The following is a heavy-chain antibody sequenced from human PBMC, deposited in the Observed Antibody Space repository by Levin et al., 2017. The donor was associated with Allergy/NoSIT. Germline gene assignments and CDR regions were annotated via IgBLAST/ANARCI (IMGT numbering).Heavy chain of an antibody. V-gene: IGHV3-48*02. CDR2: ISSSGTT. CDR1: GFTFSSHS. J-gene: IGHJ4*02. CDR3: AREEGSGSYFPY. D-gene: IGHD1-26*01. Sequence: GGSRRLSCAASGFTFSSHSMNWVRQAPGKGLEWLSYISSSGTTYYADSVKGRFTISRDNAKNSLYLQMNSLRDEDTAVYYCAREEGSGSYFPYWGQGTLVTVSS.